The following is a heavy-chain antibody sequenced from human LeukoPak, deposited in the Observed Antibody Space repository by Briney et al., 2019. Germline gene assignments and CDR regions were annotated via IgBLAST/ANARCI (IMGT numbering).Heavy chain of an antibody. V-gene: IGHV3-23*05. Sequence: GGSLRLSCVVSGFNFFDYVMIWVRQAPGKGLEWVSSIDRSGSNTYYADFVKGQLTISRDNSKNTLFLQMNSLRAEDTAVYHCASKTGKTGTYDWGQGTLVTVPS. J-gene: IGHJ4*02. CDR3: ASKTGKTGTYD. CDR2: IDRSGSNT. CDR1: GFNFFDYV. D-gene: IGHD1-1*01.